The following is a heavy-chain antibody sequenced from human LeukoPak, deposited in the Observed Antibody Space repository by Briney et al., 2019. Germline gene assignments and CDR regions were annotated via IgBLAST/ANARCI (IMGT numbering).Heavy chain of an antibody. CDR1: GGSISSYY. D-gene: IGHD2-8*01. CDR3: AREHVWPEFAY. J-gene: IGHJ4*02. CDR2: INYSGST. V-gene: IGHV4-59*01. Sequence: SEPLDILFSVSGGSISSYYRSWIRPPPGKGLEYIGYINYSGSTNYNPSLKSRVTISVDTSKNQFSLKLTSVTAADTAVYYCAREHVWPEFAYWGQATLVTVSS.